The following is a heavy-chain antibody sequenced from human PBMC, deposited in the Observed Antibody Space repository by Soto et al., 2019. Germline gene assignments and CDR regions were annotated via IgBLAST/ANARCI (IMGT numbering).Heavy chain of an antibody. D-gene: IGHD3-22*01. V-gene: IGHV5-10-1*01. Sequence: GESLKISCKGSGYSFAGYWITWVRQKPGKGLEWMGRIDPSDSQTYYSPSFRGHATVSATKSITTVFLQWSSLRASDTAMYYCARQIYDSDTGPNFQYYFDSWGQGTPVTVSS. CDR1: GYSFAGYW. J-gene: IGHJ4*02. CDR3: ARQIYDSDTGPNFQYYFDS. CDR2: IDPSDSQT.